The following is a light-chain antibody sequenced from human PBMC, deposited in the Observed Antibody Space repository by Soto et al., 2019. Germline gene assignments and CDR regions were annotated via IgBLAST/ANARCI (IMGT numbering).Light chain of an antibody. J-gene: IGKJ2*01. CDR3: QQTYSTPL. CDR2: TTS. CDR1: QNIGIY. V-gene: IGKV1-39*01. Sequence: DIQMTQSPSSLSASVGDRVTLTCRASQNIGIYLNWYQQKPGRAPKLLISTTSNLQSGVPSRFSGSRSGTDFTLTISSLQPEDFATYYCQQTYSTPLFGQGTKLEIK.